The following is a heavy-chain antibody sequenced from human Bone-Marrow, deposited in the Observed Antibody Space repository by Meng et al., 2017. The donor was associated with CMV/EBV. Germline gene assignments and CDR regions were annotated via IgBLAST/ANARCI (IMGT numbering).Heavy chain of an antibody. CDR1: GFRFSTSW. J-gene: IGHJ5*02. CDR2: INEDGSEK. Sequence: GESLKISCAASGFRFSTSWMSWVRQGPGKGLEWVANINEDGSEKYYVGSVRGRFTISRDNGENSLFLQMSRLRVEDTAVYYCARGPRWLDPWGQGTLVTVSS. CDR3: ARGPRWLDP. V-gene: IGHV3-7*04.